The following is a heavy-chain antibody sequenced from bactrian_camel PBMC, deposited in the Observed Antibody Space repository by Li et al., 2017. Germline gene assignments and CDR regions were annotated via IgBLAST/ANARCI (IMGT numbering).Heavy chain of an antibody. J-gene: IGHJ4*01. CDR1: GFTFSIHG. V-gene: IGHV3S6*01. Sequence: VQLVESGGGLVQPGGSLRLSCAASGFTFSIHGMSWVRQAPGKGLEWVSGISSDGSNTYYADSVKGRFTISRDNAKNILYLQMDNLKPEDTAMYYCAAARGYGVNSCGSYNDMGQGTQVTVS. CDR2: ISSDGSNT. D-gene: IGHD5*01.